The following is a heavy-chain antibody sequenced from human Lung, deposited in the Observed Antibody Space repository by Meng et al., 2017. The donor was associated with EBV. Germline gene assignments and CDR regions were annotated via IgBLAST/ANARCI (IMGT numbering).Heavy chain of an antibody. CDR1: GGSISSGGYS. Sequence: QLPPQESGSGLVKPSQTLSLTGAVSGGSISSGGYSWSWVRQPPGKGLEWIGEVYHRGDTNYNPSLRSRVVISVDRSKNQFSLNLSSVTAADTAVYYCGRDQGRQLINHWGQGTLVTVSS. D-gene: IGHD1-1*01. J-gene: IGHJ4*02. CDR3: GRDQGRQLINH. V-gene: IGHV4-30-2*01. CDR2: VYHRGDT.